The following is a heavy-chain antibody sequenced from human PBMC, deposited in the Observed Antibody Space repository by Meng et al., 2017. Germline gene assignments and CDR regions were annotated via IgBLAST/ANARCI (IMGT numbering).Heavy chain of an antibody. V-gene: IGHV2-5*02. J-gene: IGHJ4*02. Sequence: ITFKEPRPTLVKPPQTPTLTCTFSGCSLSNSGVGVGWFRQPPRKALEWLALIYWDDDKRYSPYLKSRLTIPKDTSTDQVVLPMTNMDPVDTATYSCAHRTVGYSSGWEFAYWGQGTLVTVSS. CDR1: GCSLSNSGVG. D-gene: IGHD6-19*01. CDR2: IYWDDDK. CDR3: AHRTVGYSSGWEFAY.